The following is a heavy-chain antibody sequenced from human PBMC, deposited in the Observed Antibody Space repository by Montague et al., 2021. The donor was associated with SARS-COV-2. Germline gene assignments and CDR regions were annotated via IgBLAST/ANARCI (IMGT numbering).Heavy chain of an antibody. CDR1: GGSISGYY. Sequence: SETLSLTCAVYGGSISGYYWSWIRQPPGKGQEWIGDISHSGSTNNNPSLKSRVTISIETSKNQFSLKLSSVTAADTAVYDCARFAYRLLFIASYHGMDVWGQGTTVTVSS. CDR3: ARFAYRLLFIASYHGMDV. D-gene: IGHD2-2*01. J-gene: IGHJ6*02. V-gene: IGHV4-34*01. CDR2: ISHSGST.